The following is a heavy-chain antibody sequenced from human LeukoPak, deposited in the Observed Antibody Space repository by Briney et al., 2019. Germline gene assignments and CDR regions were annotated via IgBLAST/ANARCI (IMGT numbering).Heavy chain of an antibody. J-gene: IGHJ4*02. D-gene: IGHD3-10*01. Sequence: GGSLRLSCAASGFTFSNAWMSWVRQAPGKGLEWVGRIKSKTDGGTTDYAEPVEGRFTISRDDSKNTLYLQMNSLKTEDTAVYCCTTVWITMVRGAIDYWGQGTLVTVSS. CDR3: TTVWITMVRGAIDY. CDR2: IKSKTDGGTT. V-gene: IGHV3-15*01. CDR1: GFTFSNAW.